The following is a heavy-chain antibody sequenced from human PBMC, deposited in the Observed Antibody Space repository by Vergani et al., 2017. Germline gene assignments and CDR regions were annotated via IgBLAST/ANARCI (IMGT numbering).Heavy chain of an antibody. CDR1: GFSFSGYW. J-gene: IGHJ5*01. V-gene: IGHV3-74*01. D-gene: IGHD5-12*01. CDR2: IKMNGSIT. CDR3: VRARCSGPCFMSNWFDS. Sequence: EVQLVESGGGLIHPGGSLRLSCEGSGFSFSGYWMHWVRQSPEKGLGWVSRIKMNGSITNYADSGKGRFTISRDNAKNTLYLEMNSLRGDDTAIYYCVRARCSGPCFMSNWFDSWGQGTLVTVSS.